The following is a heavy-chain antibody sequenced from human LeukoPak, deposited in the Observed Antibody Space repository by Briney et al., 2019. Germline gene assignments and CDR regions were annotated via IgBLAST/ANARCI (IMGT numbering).Heavy chain of an antibody. CDR1: GFTFDDYA. J-gene: IGHJ4*02. Sequence: GRSLRLSCAASGFTFDDYAMQWVRQAPGKGLEWVSGISWSSGSIGYADSVKGRFTISRDNAKNSLYLQMNSLRAEDTALYYCTKGGNYDSSGYIDYWGQGTLVTVSS. CDR3: TKGGNYDSSGYIDY. CDR2: ISWSSGSI. D-gene: IGHD3-22*01. V-gene: IGHV3-9*01.